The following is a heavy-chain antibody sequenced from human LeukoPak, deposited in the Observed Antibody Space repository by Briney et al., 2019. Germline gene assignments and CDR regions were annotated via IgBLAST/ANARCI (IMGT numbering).Heavy chain of an antibody. Sequence: GGSLRLSWAASGFTFSSYAMSWVRQAPGKGLEWVSAISGSGGSTYYADSVKGRFTISRDNSKNTLYLQMNSMRAEDTAVYYCAKGSITMIVVVIKVWGQGTLVTVSS. CDR3: AKGSITMIVVVIKV. V-gene: IGHV3-23*01. D-gene: IGHD3-22*01. CDR2: ISGSGGST. J-gene: IGHJ4*02. CDR1: GFTFSSYA.